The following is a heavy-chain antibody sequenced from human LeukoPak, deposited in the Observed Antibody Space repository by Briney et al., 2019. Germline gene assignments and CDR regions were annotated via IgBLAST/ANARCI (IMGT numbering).Heavy chain of an antibody. V-gene: IGHV1-69*04. J-gene: IGHJ4*02. CDR3: ARDPRWLQLEGGFDY. Sequence: SVKVSCKASGGTFSSYAISWVRQAPGQGLEWMGRIIPILGIANYAQKFQGRVTITADKSTSTAYMELSSLRSEDTAVYYCARDPRWLQLEGGFDYWGQGTLVTVSS. CDR2: IIPILGIA. D-gene: IGHD5-24*01. CDR1: GGTFSSYA.